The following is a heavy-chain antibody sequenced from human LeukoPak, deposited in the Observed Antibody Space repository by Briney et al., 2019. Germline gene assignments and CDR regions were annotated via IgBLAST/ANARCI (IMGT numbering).Heavy chain of an antibody. V-gene: IGHV3-7*01. J-gene: IGHJ4*02. D-gene: IGHD1-1*01. CDR3: AREKYNWNDDLNYSDY. Sequence: GGSLRLSCAASGFTFSSYWMSWVRQAPGKGLEWVANIKQDGSEKYYVDSVKGRFTISRDNAKNSLYLQMNSLRAEDTAVYYRAREKYNWNDDLNYSDYWGQGTLVTVSS. CDR1: GFTFSSYW. CDR2: IKQDGSEK.